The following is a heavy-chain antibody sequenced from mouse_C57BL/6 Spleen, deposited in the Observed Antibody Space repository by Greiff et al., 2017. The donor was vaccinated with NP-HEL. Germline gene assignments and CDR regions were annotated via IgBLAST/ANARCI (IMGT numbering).Heavy chain of an antibody. V-gene: IGHV1-69*01. CDR3: ARGYSNYGYFDF. CDR2: IDPSDSYT. CDR1: GYTFTSYW. J-gene: IGHJ1*03. D-gene: IGHD2-5*01. Sequence: QVQLQQPGAELVMPGASVKLSCKASGYTFTSYWMHWVKQRPGQGLEWIGEIDPSDSYTNYNQKFKGKATLTVDKSSSTAYMQLSSLTSEDSAVYYCARGYSNYGYFDFWGTGTTVTVSS.